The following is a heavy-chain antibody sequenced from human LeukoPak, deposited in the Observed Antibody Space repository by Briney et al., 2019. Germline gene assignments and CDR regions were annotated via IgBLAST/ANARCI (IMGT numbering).Heavy chain of an antibody. Sequence: WGSLPLTCAASGWTFSSYCMHWLCQPPGKGLEWVAVISYDGSNNYNADSVNGGFTICSDNSNKTLYLQMNRQTADGADVYYCARDQSKRGYDYCDYRGEGALVTLS. D-gene: IGHD5-12*01. CDR1: GWTFSSYC. V-gene: IGHV3-30*03. J-gene: IGHJ4*02. CDR2: ISYDGSNN. CDR3: ARDQSKRGYDYCDY.